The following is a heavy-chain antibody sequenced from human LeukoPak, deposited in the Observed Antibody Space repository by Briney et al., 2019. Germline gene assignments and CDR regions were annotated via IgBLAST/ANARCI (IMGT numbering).Heavy chain of an antibody. Sequence: SGPTLVKPTQTLILTCTFSGFSLSTTGMRVSWIRQPPGKALEWLARIDWDDDKFYSTSLRTRLTISKDTSKNQVVLTMTNMDPVDTATYYCARLQGASCSGGDCSNWFDPWGQGTQVTVSS. CDR2: IDWDDDK. CDR1: GFSLSTTGMR. CDR3: ARLQGASCSGGDCSNWFDP. V-gene: IGHV2-70*04. J-gene: IGHJ5*02. D-gene: IGHD2-21*02.